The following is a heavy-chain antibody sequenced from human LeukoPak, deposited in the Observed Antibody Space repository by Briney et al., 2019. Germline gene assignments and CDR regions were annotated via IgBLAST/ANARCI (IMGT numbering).Heavy chain of an antibody. CDR1: GFTFSSYG. Sequence: GGSLRLSCAASGFTFSSYGMHWVRQAPGKGLEWVTLISYDGSNKYYADSVKGRFTISRDNSKNTLYLQMNTLRPEDTAAYYCAKDNGYSYGIDYWGQGTLVTVSS. J-gene: IGHJ4*02. CDR3: AKDNGYSYGIDY. D-gene: IGHD5-18*01. CDR2: ISYDGSNK. V-gene: IGHV3-30*18.